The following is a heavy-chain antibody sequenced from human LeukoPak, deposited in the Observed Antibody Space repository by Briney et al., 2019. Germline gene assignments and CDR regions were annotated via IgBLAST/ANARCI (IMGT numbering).Heavy chain of an antibody. CDR3: ASGGPADYRSIYDYGMDF. V-gene: IGHV1-58*01. CDR1: GFTFTTSA. CDR2: IDVGSGNT. D-gene: IGHD4-11*01. Sequence: ASVKVSCKASGFTFTTSAVQWVRQARGQRLEWIGWIDVGSGNTNYAQKFQERVIITRDMSTSTAYMELSSVRSEDTAVYYCASGGPADYRSIYDYGMDFWGKGTTVTVSS. J-gene: IGHJ6*04.